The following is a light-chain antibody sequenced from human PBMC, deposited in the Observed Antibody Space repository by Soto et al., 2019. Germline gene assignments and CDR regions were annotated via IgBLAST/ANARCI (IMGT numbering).Light chain of an antibody. CDR1: QSVSSC. CDR2: DAS. CDR3: QQRSNWSPIT. Sequence: EIVLTQSSATRSRSACERTTPPCRASQSVSSCFAWYQQKPGEAPRLLIYDASKRATGIPASFSSSRSGRAVTLIIITLGPVHFAVFDGQQRSNWSPITFAQGTRLEIK. V-gene: IGKV3-11*02. J-gene: IGKJ5*01.